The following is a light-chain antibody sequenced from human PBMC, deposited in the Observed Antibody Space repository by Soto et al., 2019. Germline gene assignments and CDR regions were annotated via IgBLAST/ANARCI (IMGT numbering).Light chain of an antibody. V-gene: IGKV1-39*01. CDR2: KAS. J-gene: IGKJ5*01. CDR3: QQYYSYPPIT. Sequence: DIQMTQSPSSLSASVGDRVTITCRASQSISFYLNWYQQKPGQAPKLLIYKASTLQSGVPSRFSGSGSGTDFTLTISCLQSEDFATYYCQQYYSYPPITFGQGTRLEIK. CDR1: QSISFY.